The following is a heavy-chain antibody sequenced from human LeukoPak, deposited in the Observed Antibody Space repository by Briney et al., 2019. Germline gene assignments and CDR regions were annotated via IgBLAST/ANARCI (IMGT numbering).Heavy chain of an antibody. V-gene: IGHV4-39*01. Sequence: PSETLSLTCTVSGGSISSSSYYWGWIRQPPGKGLEWIGSIYYSGSTYYNPPLKSRVTISVDTSKNQFSLKLSSVTAADTAVYYCARAGGRGYYGSGSYIDYWGQGTLVTVSS. CDR3: ARAGGRGYYGSGSYIDY. CDR1: GGSISSSSYY. CDR2: IYYSGST. D-gene: IGHD3-10*01. J-gene: IGHJ4*02.